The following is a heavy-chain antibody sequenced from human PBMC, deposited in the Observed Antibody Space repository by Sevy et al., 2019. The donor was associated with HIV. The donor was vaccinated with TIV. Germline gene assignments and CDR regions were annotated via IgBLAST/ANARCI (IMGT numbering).Heavy chain of an antibody. CDR1: GFTFSAYW. Sequence: GGSLRLSCAASGFTFSAYWMAWVRQAPGKGLEWVANLNQDGSEKYPVDSVKGRFTISRDNAKNSLYLQMNSVRVEETGIYYWATDACKAFVNWGRGTMVTVS. CDR3: ATDACKAFVN. V-gene: IGHV3-7*01. CDR2: LNQDGSEK. J-gene: IGHJ3*01. D-gene: IGHD6-6*01.